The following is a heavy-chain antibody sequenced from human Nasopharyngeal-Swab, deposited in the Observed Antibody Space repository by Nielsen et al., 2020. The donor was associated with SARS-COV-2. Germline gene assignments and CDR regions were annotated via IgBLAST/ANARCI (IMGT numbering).Heavy chain of an antibody. CDR1: VFTFSNYA. D-gene: IGHD2-15*01. Sequence: ESLKISCAASVFTFSNYAVSWVRQAPGKGLEWVSTLINNGGSTYYADAVKGRFTISRDNSKNTLYLQMDGLRVEDTAVYYCAKDGCPRSGECQFENWGQGTLATVSS. CDR2: LINNGGST. CDR3: AKDGCPRSGECQFEN. V-gene: IGHV3-23*01. J-gene: IGHJ4*02.